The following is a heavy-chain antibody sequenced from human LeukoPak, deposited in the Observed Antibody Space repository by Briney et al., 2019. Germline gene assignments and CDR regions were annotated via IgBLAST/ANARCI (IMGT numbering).Heavy chain of an antibody. CDR3: ARHLSSGSSWYNDY. Sequence: GGSLILSCAASGFTFNYYGMDWVRQAPGEGLECVSPISTTTTYIFYADSVKGRFTISRDNAKNSLYLQMNSLRAEDTAVYYCARHLSSGSSWYNDYWGQGTLVTVSS. J-gene: IGHJ4*02. CDR2: ISTTTTYI. D-gene: IGHD6-13*01. V-gene: IGHV3-21*01. CDR1: GFTFNYYG.